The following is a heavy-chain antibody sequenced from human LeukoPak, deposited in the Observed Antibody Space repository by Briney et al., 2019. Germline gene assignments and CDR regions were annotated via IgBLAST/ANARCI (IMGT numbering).Heavy chain of an antibody. CDR3: ARVGYSSGWSFDY. V-gene: IGHV3-7*01. D-gene: IGHD6-19*01. CDR1: GFTFSSYW. J-gene: IGHJ4*02. CDR2: IKQDVSEK. Sequence: GGSLRLSCAASGFTFSSYWMSWVRQAPGKGLEWVANIKQDVSEKYYVDSVKGRFTISRDNAKNSLYLQMNSLRAEDTAVYYCARVGYSSGWSFDYWGQGTLVTVSS.